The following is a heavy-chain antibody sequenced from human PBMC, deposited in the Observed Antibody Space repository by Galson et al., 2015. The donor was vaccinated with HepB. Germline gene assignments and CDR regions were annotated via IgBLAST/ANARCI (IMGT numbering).Heavy chain of an antibody. V-gene: IGHV3-9*01. CDR2: IIWNSGSI. Sequence: SLRLSCAASGFTFDAYAMHWVRQVPGKGLEWVSGIIWNSGSIGYADSVKGRFTISRDNAKNSLYLQMNSLRTEDTALYYCAKDSGSQTAAFGYWGQGTLVTVSS. D-gene: IGHD1-26*01. CDR1: GFTFDAYA. CDR3: AKDSGSQTAAFGY. J-gene: IGHJ4*02.